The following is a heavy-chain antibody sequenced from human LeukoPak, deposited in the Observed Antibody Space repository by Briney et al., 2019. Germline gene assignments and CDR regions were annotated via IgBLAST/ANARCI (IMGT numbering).Heavy chain of an antibody. J-gene: IGHJ4*02. CDR1: GYSISSGYY. CDR3: ARTLITGTTFDY. D-gene: IGHD1-7*01. Sequence: KSSETLSLTCTVSGYSISSGYYWGWIRQPPGKGLEWIGYIYYSGSTNYNPSLKSRVTISVDTSKNQFSLKLSSVTAADTAVYYCARTLITGTTFDYWGQGTLVTVSS. V-gene: IGHV4-61*01. CDR2: IYYSGST.